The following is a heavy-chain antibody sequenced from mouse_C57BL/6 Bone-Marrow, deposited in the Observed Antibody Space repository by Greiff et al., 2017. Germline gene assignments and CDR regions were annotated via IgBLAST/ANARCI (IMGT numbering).Heavy chain of an antibody. V-gene: IGHV3-6*01. CDR1: GYSITSGYY. CDR2: ISYDGSN. Sequence: EVQLVESGPGLVKPSQSLSLTCSVTGYSITSGYYWNWIRQFPGNKLEWMGYISYDGSNNYNPSLKNRISITRDTSKNQFFLKLNSVTTEDTATXYCAREGYYFDYWGQGTTLTVSS. J-gene: IGHJ2*01. CDR3: AREGYYFDY.